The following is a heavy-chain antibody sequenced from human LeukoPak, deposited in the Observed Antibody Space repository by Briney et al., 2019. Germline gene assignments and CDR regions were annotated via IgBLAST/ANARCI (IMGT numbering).Heavy chain of an antibody. CDR1: GYTFTGYY. CDR2: INPNSGGT. CDR3: ARGRYCSGGSCYGDWFDP. J-gene: IGHJ5*02. Sequence: ASVKVSCKASGYTFTGYYMHWVRRAPGQGLEWMGWINPNSGGTNYAQKFQGRVTMTRDTSISTAYMELSSLRSEDTAVYYCARGRYCSGGSCYGDWFDPWGQGTLVTVSS. V-gene: IGHV1-2*02. D-gene: IGHD2-15*01.